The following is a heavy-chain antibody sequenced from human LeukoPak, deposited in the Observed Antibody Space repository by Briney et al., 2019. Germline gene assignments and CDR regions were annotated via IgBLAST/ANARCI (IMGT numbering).Heavy chain of an antibody. V-gene: IGHV3-33*01. CDR2: IWNDGSNK. CDR1: GLTFSSYG. Sequence: GGSLRLSCAASGLTFSSYGMHWVRQAPGKGLEWVAVIWNDGSNKYYADSVKGRFTVSRDSSKNTLYLQMNSLRAEDTAVYYCASQNLIAVAGYYFDYWGQGTLVTVSS. J-gene: IGHJ4*02. D-gene: IGHD6-19*01. CDR3: ASQNLIAVAGYYFDY.